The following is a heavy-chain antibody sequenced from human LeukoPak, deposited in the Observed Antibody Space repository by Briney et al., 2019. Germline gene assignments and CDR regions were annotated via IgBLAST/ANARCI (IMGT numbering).Heavy chain of an antibody. CDR1: GGSFSGYY. Sequence: PSETLSLTCAVYGGSFSGYYWSWIRQPPGKGLEWIGEINHSRSTNYNPSLKSRVTISVDTSKNQFSLKLSSVTAADTAVYYCARHPAYDYVWGSYRYGLDYWGQGTLVTVSS. D-gene: IGHD3-16*02. V-gene: IGHV4-34*01. J-gene: IGHJ4*02. CDR3: ARHPAYDYVWGSYRYGLDY. CDR2: INHSRST.